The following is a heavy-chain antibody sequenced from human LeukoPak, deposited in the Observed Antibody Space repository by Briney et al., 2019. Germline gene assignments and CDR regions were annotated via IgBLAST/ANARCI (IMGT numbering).Heavy chain of an antibody. CDR1: GFTFSNYD. D-gene: IGHD6-19*01. J-gene: IGHJ4*02. V-gene: IGHV3-23*01. Sequence: PGGSLRLSCAASGFTFSNYDMSWVRQAPGKGLEWVSSLTTDGGSTEYADSVKGRFTISRDNSKNTLYLQMNSLRAEDTAVYYCVSPSVAGTVWVYWGQGTLVTVSS. CDR2: LTTDGGST. CDR3: VSPSVAGTVWVY.